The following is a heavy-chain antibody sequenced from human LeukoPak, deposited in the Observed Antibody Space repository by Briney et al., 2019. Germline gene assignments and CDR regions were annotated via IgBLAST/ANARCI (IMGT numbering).Heavy chain of an antibody. CDR2: IYHSGST. V-gene: IGHV4-30-2*01. CDR3: ARDPGYSSEALDY. Sequence: PSQTLSLTCTVSGGSNSSGGYYWSWIRQPPGKGLEWIGYIYHSGSTYYNPSLKSRVTISVDRSKNQFSLKLSSVTAADTAVYYCARDPGYSSEALDYWGQGTLVTVSS. CDR1: GGSNSSGGYY. J-gene: IGHJ4*02. D-gene: IGHD6-19*01.